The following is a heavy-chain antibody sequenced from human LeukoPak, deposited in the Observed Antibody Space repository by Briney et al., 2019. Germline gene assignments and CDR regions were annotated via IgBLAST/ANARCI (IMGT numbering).Heavy chain of an antibody. Sequence: GGSLRLSCAASGFIASHNYMTWVRQAPGKGLEWISVIYIDGTTYYADSVKGRFTISRDQANNTLYLQMNTLRDEDTAVYYCARGPRYSFYWGQGTLVSVSS. D-gene: IGHD6-13*01. V-gene: IGHV3-53*01. J-gene: IGHJ4*02. CDR1: GFIASHNY. CDR2: IYIDGTT. CDR3: ARGPRYSFY.